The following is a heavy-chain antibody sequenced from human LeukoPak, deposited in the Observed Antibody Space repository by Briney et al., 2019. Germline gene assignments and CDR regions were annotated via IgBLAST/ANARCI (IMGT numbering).Heavy chain of an antibody. D-gene: IGHD3-3*01. V-gene: IGHV3-21*01. CDR1: GFTFSSYS. CDR3: ATDRGFASFDY. J-gene: IGHJ4*02. CDR2: ITSNTNYI. Sequence: GGSLRLTCAASGFTFSSYSMNWVRQAPGTGLEWVSSITSNTNYIYYADSVKGRFTISRDNAKNSLYLQLNSLRAEDTAVYYCATDRGFASFDYWGQGTLVTVSS.